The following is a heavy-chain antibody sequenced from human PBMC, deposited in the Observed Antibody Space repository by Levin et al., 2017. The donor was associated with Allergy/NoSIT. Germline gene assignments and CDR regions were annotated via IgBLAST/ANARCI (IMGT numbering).Heavy chain of an antibody. CDR3: ARDAGSGYCTGTGCYGPGVVDF. CDR2: IWFDGSNK. J-gene: IGHJ4*02. CDR1: GFTFSSNG. V-gene: IGHV3-33*01. D-gene: IGHD2-2*01. Sequence: PGGSLRLSCAASGFTFSSNGMHWVRQAPGRGLEWVAIIWFDGSNKDYADSVKGRFTISRDNSKNTLYLQMTRLRAEDTAVYYCARDAGSGYCTGTGCYGPGVVDFWGQGTLVTVSS.